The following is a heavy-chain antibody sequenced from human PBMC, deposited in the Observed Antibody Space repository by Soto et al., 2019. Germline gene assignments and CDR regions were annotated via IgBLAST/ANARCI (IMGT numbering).Heavy chain of an antibody. D-gene: IGHD3-9*01. CDR3: ARDSYHYDILTAYYNFDY. CDR2: ISYDRRNI. V-gene: IGHV3-30*03. Sequence: QVQLVESGGGVVQPGRSLRLSCAVSGFTFSSYGMHWVRQAPGKGLEWVAVISYDRRNIYYADSVKGRFTISRDNPKSTMYLQMNSLGAEDTAVYYCARDSYHYDILTAYYNFDYWGQGALVTVSS. CDR1: GFTFSSYG. J-gene: IGHJ4*02.